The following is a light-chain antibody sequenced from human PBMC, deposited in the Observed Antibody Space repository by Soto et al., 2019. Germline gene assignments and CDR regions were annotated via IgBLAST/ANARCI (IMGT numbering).Light chain of an antibody. CDR3: QQYGNSLT. Sequence: EILLRQSPGTLSLSPGDRAALSCRASQSLRSDFLAWYQLKLGQSPRLLIYGTSTRATGIPDRFSGSGSGTDFTLTIRRLEPEDFAVYYCQQYGNSLTFGGGNKVDIK. CDR1: QSLRSDF. CDR2: GTS. J-gene: IGKJ4*01. V-gene: IGKV3-20*01.